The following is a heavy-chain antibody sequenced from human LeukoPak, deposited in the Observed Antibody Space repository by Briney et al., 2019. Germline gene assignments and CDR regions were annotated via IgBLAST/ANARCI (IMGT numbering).Heavy chain of an antibody. J-gene: IGHJ5*02. CDR2: IYSGGST. CDR3: ALPRSTVTTGLGH. CDR1: GFTVSSNY. V-gene: IGHV3-53*01. Sequence: GGSLRLSCAASGFTVSSNYMSWVRQAPGKGLEWVSVIYSGGSTYYADSVKGRFTISRDKSKNTLYLQMNSLRAEDTAVYYCALPRSTVTTGLGHWGQGTLVTVSS. D-gene: IGHD4-17*01.